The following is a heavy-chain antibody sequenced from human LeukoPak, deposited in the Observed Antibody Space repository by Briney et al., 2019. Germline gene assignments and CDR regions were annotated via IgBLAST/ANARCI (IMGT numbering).Heavy chain of an antibody. CDR2: ISSSSSYI. D-gene: IGHD4-17*01. Sequence: PGGSLRLSCAASGFTFSSYSMNWVRQAPGKGLEWVSSISSSSSYIYYADSVKGRFTISRDNAKNSLYLQMNSLRAEDTAVYYCARDVIDGDYSGYMDVWGKGTTVTVSS. CDR3: ARDVIDGDYSGYMDV. V-gene: IGHV3-21*01. CDR1: GFTFSSYS. J-gene: IGHJ6*03.